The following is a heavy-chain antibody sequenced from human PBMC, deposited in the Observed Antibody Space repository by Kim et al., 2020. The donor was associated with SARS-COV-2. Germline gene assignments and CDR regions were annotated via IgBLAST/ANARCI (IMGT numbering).Heavy chain of an antibody. D-gene: IGHD2-2*03. J-gene: IGHJ6*02. CDR3: TRDLDIVVVPAAIHNYYYYGMDV. Sequence: GRSLRLSCTASGFTFGDYAMSWFRQAPGKGLEWVGFIRSKAYGGTTEYAASVKGRFTISRDDSKSIAYLQMNSLKTEDTAVYYCTRDLDIVVVPAAIHNYYYYGMDVWGQGTTVTVSS. CDR2: IRSKAYGGTT. V-gene: IGHV3-49*03. CDR1: GFTFGDYA.